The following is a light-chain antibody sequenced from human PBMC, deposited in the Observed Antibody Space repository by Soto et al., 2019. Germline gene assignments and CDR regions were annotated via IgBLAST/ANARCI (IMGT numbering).Light chain of an antibody. CDR2: KAS. Sequence: DIQMTQSPSTLSASVGDRVTITCRASQSIDSWLAWYQHKPGKAPKLLIFKASTLETGVPSRFSGSGSETEFTLTIRSVEPEDVAVYYCQEYGSLWKFGQGTKVDNK. CDR3: QEYGSLWK. CDR1: QSIDSW. V-gene: IGKV1-5*03. J-gene: IGKJ1*01.